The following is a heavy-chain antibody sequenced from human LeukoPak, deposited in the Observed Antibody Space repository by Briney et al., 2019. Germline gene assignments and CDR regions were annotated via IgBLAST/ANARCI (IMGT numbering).Heavy chain of an antibody. CDR2: ISSSSSYI. V-gene: IGHV3-21*01. CDR3: ARDRTGGDDAFDI. CDR1: GFTFSSYW. J-gene: IGHJ3*02. D-gene: IGHD1-14*01. Sequence: GGSLRLSCAASGFTFSSYWMSWVRQAPGKGLEWVSSISSSSSYIYYADSVKGRFTISRDNAKNSLYLQMNSLRAEDTAVYYCARDRTGGDDAFDIWGQGTMVTVSS.